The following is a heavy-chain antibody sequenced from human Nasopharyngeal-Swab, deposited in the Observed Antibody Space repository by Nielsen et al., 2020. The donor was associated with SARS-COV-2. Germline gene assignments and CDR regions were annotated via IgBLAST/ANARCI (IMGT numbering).Heavy chain of an antibody. CDR1: GYTFTSYG. V-gene: IGHV1-18*01. J-gene: IGHJ6*02. Sequence: ASVKVSCKASGYTFTSYGLSWVLQAPGQGLEWLGWISAYHGNTNYAQKLQGRVTMTTDTSTSTAYMELRSLRSYDTAVYYCARGMAGTTILLGYYYYSMDVWGQGTTVTVSS. CDR3: ARGMAGTTILLGYYYYSMDV. D-gene: IGHD1-7*01. CDR2: ISAYHGNT.